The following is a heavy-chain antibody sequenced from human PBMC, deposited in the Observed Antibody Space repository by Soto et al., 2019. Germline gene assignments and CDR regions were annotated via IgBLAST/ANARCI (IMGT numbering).Heavy chain of an antibody. D-gene: IGHD5-12*01. CDR1: GFTFSNYW. CDR3: ARRVSGYYGFNY. J-gene: IGHJ4*02. Sequence: EVQLVESGGGPAQFGGSLRLSCAASGFTFSNYWMHWARQVPGKGLVWVSRIKGDETSTGYADSVKGRFNIFRDNVKNTLYLQMNSLRAEKKAVYYCARRVSGYYGFNYWGKGTLVTVSS. CDR2: IKGDETST. V-gene: IGHV3-74*01.